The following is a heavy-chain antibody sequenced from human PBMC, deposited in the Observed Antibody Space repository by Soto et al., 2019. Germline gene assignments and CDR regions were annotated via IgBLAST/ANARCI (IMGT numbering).Heavy chain of an antibody. Sequence: QVLLVQSGAEVTRPGASVKVSCKASGYTFTSYYTHWVRQAPGQGLEWMAMINPSGGRTKYAQIFQGRVTLTRDTSTGTVDMELSSLTSEDTAIYYCARGPSCGGDCYLFDYWGQGTQVTVSS. CDR1: GYTFTSYY. CDR3: ARGPSCGGDCYLFDY. CDR2: INPSGGRT. D-gene: IGHD2-21*02. V-gene: IGHV1-46*01. J-gene: IGHJ4*02.